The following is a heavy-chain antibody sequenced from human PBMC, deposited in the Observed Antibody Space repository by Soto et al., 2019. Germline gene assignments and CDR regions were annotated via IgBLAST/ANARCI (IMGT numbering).Heavy chain of an antibody. CDR1: GGSISSGGYY. J-gene: IGHJ4*02. CDR2: IYYSGST. CDR3: ARDQKGTVDY. Sequence: PSETLSLTCTVSGGSISSGGYYWSWIRQHPGKGLEWIGYIYYSGSTYYNPPLKSRVTISVDTSKNQFSLKLSSVTAADTAVYYCARDQKGTVDYWGQGTLVTVSS. V-gene: IGHV4-31*03.